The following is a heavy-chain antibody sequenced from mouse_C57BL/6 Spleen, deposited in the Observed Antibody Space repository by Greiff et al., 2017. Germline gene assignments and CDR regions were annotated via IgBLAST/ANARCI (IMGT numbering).Heavy chain of an antibody. D-gene: IGHD1-1*01. J-gene: IGHJ2*01. V-gene: IGHV1-81*01. Sequence: VQLVESGAELARPGASVKLSCKASGYTFTSYGISWVKQRTGQGLEWIGEIYPRSGNTYYNEKFKGKATLTADKSSSTAYMELRSLTSEDSAVYFCARHYGSSYDDYFDYWGQGTTLTVSS. CDR1: GYTFTSYG. CDR3: ARHYGSSYDDYFDY. CDR2: IYPRSGNT.